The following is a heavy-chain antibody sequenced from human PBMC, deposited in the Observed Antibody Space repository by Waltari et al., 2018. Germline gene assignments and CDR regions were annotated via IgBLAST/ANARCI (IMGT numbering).Heavy chain of an antibody. D-gene: IGHD6-25*01. V-gene: IGHV5-51*01. CDR3: ARAPRENREGRRTSGARGGGDP. CDR2: IYPGDSET. J-gene: IGHJ5*02. CDR1: GYSFTSYW. Sequence: EVQLVQSGAEVKKPGESLKISCKGSGYSFTSYWIGWVRQMPGPSLEWMGIIYPGDSETRYSPSFQGEGTSAAEKASSTAERQGSSRKAADTAREDGARAPRENREGRRTSGARGGGDPGGQGTRGTGSS.